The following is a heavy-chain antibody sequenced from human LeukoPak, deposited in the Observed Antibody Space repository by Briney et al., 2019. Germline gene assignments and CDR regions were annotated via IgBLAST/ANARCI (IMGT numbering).Heavy chain of an antibody. CDR3: ARAPMAVAGKNYFDY. CDR1: GGTFSSYA. Sequence: SVKVSCKASGGTFSSYAISWVRQAPGQGLEWIGRIIPIFGTANYAQKFQGRVTITADKSTSTAYMELSSLRSEDTAVYYCARAPMAVAGKNYFDYWGQGTLVTVSS. D-gene: IGHD6-19*01. CDR2: IIPIFGTA. J-gene: IGHJ4*02. V-gene: IGHV1-69*06.